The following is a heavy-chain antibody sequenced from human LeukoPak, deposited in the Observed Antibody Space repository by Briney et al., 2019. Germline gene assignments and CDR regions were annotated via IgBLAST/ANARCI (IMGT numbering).Heavy chain of an antibody. J-gene: IGHJ4*02. Sequence: GGSLRLSCAASGFTFSSYAMSWVRQAPGKGLEWVSAVSGSGGSTYYADSVKGRFTISRDNSKNTLYLQMNSLRAEDTAVYYCAKDQGSDSSGYYPDYWGQGTLVTVSS. D-gene: IGHD3-22*01. CDR1: GFTFSSYA. CDR2: VSGSGGST. CDR3: AKDQGSDSSGYYPDY. V-gene: IGHV3-23*01.